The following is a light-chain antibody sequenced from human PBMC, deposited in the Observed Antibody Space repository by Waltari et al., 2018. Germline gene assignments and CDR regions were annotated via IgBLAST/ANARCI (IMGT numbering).Light chain of an antibody. CDR1: QTVRTTY. J-gene: IGKJ4*01. CDR2: GAS. Sequence: EIVLTQFPRTLALSPGERATLSCRASQTVRTTYLAWYQQKPGQAPTLLIYGASSRATGIPDRFSGSGSGTDFSLTISSLEPEDFAVYYCQQYDISPLTFGGGTKVEIK. CDR3: QQYDISPLT. V-gene: IGKV3-20*01.